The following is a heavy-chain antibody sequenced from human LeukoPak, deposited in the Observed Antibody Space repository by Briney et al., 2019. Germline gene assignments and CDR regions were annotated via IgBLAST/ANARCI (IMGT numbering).Heavy chain of an antibody. CDR1: GFTFSDYY. V-gene: IGHV3-11*01. CDR3: ARAYYYDSSGPYDY. D-gene: IGHD3-22*01. J-gene: IGHJ4*02. CDR2: ISSSGSTI. Sequence: GGSLRLSCAASGFTFSDYYMSWIRQAPGKGLEWVSYISSSGSTIYYADSVKGRFTISRDNAKNSLYLQINSLRAEDTAVYYCARAYYYDSSGPYDYWGQGTLVTVSS.